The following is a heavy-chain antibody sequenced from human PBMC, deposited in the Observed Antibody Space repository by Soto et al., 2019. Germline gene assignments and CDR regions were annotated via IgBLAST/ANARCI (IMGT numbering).Heavy chain of an antibody. Sequence: PGESLKISCKGSGYSFTSYWIGWVRQMPGKGLEWMGIIYPGDSDTRYSPSFQGQVTISADKSISTAYLQWSSLKASDTAMYYCARCFGYCSGGSCYSYYYYYYYMDVWGKGTTVTVSS. D-gene: IGHD2-15*01. CDR1: GYSFTSYW. CDR2: IYPGDSDT. CDR3: ARCFGYCSGGSCYSYYYYYYYMDV. V-gene: IGHV5-51*01. J-gene: IGHJ6*03.